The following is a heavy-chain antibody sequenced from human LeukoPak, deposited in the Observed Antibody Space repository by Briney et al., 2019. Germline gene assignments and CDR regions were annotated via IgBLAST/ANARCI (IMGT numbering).Heavy chain of an antibody. D-gene: IGHD6-19*01. J-gene: IGHJ5*02. CDR2: IYYSGST. CDR1: GGSISSSSYY. CDR3: ARLRVRIALAGYIWFDP. V-gene: IGHV4-39*01. Sequence: KPSETLSLTRTVSGGSISSSSYYWGWIRQPPGKGLEWIGSIYYSGSTYYNPSLKSRVTISVDTSKNQFPLKLSSVTAADTAVYYCARLRVRIALAGYIWFDPWGQGALVTVSS.